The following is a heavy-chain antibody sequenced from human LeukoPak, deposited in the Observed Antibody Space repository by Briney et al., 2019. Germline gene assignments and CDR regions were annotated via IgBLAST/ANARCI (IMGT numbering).Heavy chain of an antibody. CDR2: FDLDDGET. J-gene: IGHJ4*02. Sequence: ASVKVSCKVSGYTLTELPIHWVRQAPGKGLEWMGGFDLDDGETVYAQMFQGRVTMTEDTSSDTASMELSSPRSEDTAVYYCATGTSGSYYVGIVRPIDYWGQGTLVTVSS. V-gene: IGHV1-24*01. D-gene: IGHD1-26*01. CDR1: GYTLTELP. CDR3: ATGTSGSYYVGIVRPIDY.